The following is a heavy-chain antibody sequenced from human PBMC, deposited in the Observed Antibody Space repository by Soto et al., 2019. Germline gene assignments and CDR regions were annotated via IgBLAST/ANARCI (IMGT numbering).Heavy chain of an antibody. Sequence: SVKVSCKASGGTFSSYAISWVRQAPGQGLEWMGGIIPIFGTANYAQKFQGRVTITADESTSTAYMELSSLRSEDTAVYYCARSPMVRGVITPNYYYYYGMDVWGQGTTVTVSS. CDR2: IIPIFGTA. D-gene: IGHD3-10*01. V-gene: IGHV1-69*13. CDR1: GGTFSSYA. CDR3: ARSPMVRGVITPNYYYYYGMDV. J-gene: IGHJ6*02.